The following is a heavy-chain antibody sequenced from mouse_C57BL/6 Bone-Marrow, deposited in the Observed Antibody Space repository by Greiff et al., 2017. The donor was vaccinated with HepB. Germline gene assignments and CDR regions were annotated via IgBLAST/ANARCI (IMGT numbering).Heavy chain of an antibody. V-gene: IGHV1-47*01. CDR2: FHPYNDDT. CDR3: ARRYYDYAYWYFDV. D-gene: IGHD2-4*01. J-gene: IGHJ1*03. Sequence: QVHVKQSGAELVKPGASVKMSCKASGYTFTTYPIEWMKQTHGKSLEWIGNFHPYNDDTKYNEKFKGKATLTVEKSSSTVYLDLSRLTSDDSAVYNCARRYYDYAYWYFDVWGTGTTVTVSS. CDR1: GYTFTTYP.